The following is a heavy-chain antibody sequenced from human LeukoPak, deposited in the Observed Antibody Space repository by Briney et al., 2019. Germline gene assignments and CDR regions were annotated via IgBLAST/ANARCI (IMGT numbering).Heavy chain of an antibody. V-gene: IGHV4-4*07. Sequence: SETLSLTCTVSGGSISSYYWSWIQQPAGKGLEWIGRIYTSGSTNYNPSLKSRVTISVDTSKNQFSLKLSSVTAADTAVYYCARGRPPRLVHYFDYWGQGTLVTVSS. D-gene: IGHD3-16*02. CDR1: GGSISSYY. CDR2: IYTSGST. CDR3: ARGRPPRLVHYFDY. J-gene: IGHJ4*02.